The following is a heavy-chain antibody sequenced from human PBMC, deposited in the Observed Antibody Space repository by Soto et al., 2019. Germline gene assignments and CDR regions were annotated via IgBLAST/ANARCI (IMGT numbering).Heavy chain of an antibody. CDR3: ARVRGWYPLDY. D-gene: IGHD6-19*01. V-gene: IGHV4-34*01. CDR1: GGSFSGYY. Sequence: SETLSLTCAVYGGSFSGYYWSWVRQPPGKGLEWIGEINHSGSTNYNPPLKSRVTISVDTSKNQFSLKLSSVTAADTAVYYCARVRGWYPLDYWGQGTLVTVSS. CDR2: INHSGST. J-gene: IGHJ4*02.